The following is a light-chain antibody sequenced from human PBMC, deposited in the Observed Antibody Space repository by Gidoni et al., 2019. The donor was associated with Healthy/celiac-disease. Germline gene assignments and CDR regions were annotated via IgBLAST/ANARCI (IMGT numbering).Light chain of an antibody. CDR3: QQRSNWPWT. CDR2: DAS. V-gene: IGKV3-11*01. CDR1: QSVSSY. J-gene: IGKJ1*01. Sequence: IVLIQSPATLSVSPGERATLSCRASQSVSSYLAWYQQKPGQAPRLLIYDASSMATGIPPRFSGSGSGTDFTLTISSLEPEDFAVYYCQQRSNWPWTFGQGTKVEIK.